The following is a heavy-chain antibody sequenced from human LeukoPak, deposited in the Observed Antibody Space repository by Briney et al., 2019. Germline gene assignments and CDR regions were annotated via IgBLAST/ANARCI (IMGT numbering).Heavy chain of an antibody. V-gene: IGHV3-21*01. Sequence: GGSLRLSCEVSGFTLSSYSMTWVRQAPGKGLEWVSSFRSSGRDIIYGDSVRGRFTIARDDAKNSLYLQMNSLGAEDTAVYYCARGPGIAVAPLQHWGQGTLVTVSS. CDR1: GFTLSSYS. J-gene: IGHJ1*01. D-gene: IGHD6-19*01. CDR2: FRSSGRDI. CDR3: ARGPGIAVAPLQH.